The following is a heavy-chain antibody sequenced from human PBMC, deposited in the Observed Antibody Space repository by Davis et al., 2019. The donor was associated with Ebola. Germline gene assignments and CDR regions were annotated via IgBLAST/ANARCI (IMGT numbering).Heavy chain of an antibody. CDR1: GFTFSTAW. CDR2: IKSKTDGGTT. V-gene: IGHV3-15*01. D-gene: IGHD3-3*01. J-gene: IGHJ6*02. CDR3: TTLCLEWLSYYYFYYGMDV. Sequence: GESLKISCVASGFTFSTAWMSWVRQAPGKGLEWVGRIKSKTDGGTTDYAAPVKGRFTISRDDSQDTLYLQMNSLKTEDTAVYYCTTLCLEWLSYYYFYYGMDVWGQGTTVAVSS.